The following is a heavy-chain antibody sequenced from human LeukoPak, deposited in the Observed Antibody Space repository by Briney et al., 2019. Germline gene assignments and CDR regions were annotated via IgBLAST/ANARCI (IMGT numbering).Heavy chain of an antibody. Sequence: SETLSITCAVYGGSFSGYYWSWIRQPPGKGLEWIGEINHSGSTNYNPSLKSRVTISVDTSKNQFSLKLSSVTAADTAVYYCARRHYYGSGSYGYWGQGTLVTVSS. CDR2: INHSGST. CDR1: GGSFSGYY. V-gene: IGHV4-34*01. J-gene: IGHJ4*02. D-gene: IGHD3-10*01. CDR3: ARRHYYGSGSYGY.